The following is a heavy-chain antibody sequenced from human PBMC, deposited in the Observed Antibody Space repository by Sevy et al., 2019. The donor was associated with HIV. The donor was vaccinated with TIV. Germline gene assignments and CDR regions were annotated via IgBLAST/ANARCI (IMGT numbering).Heavy chain of an antibody. CDR3: ATDGNGLFDY. D-gene: IGHD2-8*01. J-gene: IGHJ4*02. V-gene: IGHV3-48*01. CDR2: ISSSSSTI. CDR1: GFTFSSYN. Sequence: GGSLRLSCAASGFTFSSYNMNWVRQAPGKGLEWVSYISSSSSTIYYADSVKGRFTISRDNAKNSLYLQMNSLRAEDTAVYYCATDGNGLFDYWGQGTLVTVSS.